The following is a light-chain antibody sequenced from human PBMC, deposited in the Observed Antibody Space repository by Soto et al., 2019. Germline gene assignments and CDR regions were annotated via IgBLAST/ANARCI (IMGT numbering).Light chain of an antibody. CDR2: GAS. Sequence: EVVVTQSPATLSVSPGERATLSCRASQSVNSNLAWYQQKPGQAPMLLIYGASTRATGIPATFSGSGSGTDFTLTITSLQSEDFAIYYCQQYNNWPRTFGQGTRVEIK. J-gene: IGKJ1*01. V-gene: IGKV3-15*01. CDR3: QQYNNWPRT. CDR1: QSVNSN.